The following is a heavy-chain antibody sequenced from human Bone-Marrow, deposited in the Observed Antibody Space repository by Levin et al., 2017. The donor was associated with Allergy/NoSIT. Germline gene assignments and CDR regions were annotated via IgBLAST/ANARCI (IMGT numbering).Heavy chain of an antibody. V-gene: IGHV4-59*01. Sequence: PSETLSLTCTVSGGSISSYYWSWIRQPPGKGLEWIGYIYYSGSTNYNPSLKSRVTISVDTSKNQFSLKLSSVTAADTAVYYCARGMGVATLKPWGQGTLVTVSS. J-gene: IGHJ5*02. CDR3: ARGMGVATLKP. CDR1: GGSISSYY. D-gene: IGHD5-12*01. CDR2: IYYSGST.